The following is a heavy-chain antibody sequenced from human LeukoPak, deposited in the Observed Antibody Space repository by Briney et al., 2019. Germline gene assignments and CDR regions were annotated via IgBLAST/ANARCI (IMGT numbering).Heavy chain of an antibody. CDR3: ARTLVPGGDEHDY. CDR2: ISYDGNNK. D-gene: IGHD6-6*01. CDR1: GFTFSSYP. Sequence: PGGSLRLSCAASGFTFSSYPMHWVRQAPGKGLEWVAVISYDGNNKYYADSVKGRFTISRDNSKMYLQMNSLRAEDTAVYYCARTLVPGGDEHDYWGQGTLVTVSS. J-gene: IGHJ4*02. V-gene: IGHV3-30-3*01.